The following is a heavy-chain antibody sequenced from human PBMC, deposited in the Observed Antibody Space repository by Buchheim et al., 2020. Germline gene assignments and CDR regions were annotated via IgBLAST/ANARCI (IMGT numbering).Heavy chain of an antibody. D-gene: IGHD2-21*02. V-gene: IGHV4-31*03. J-gene: IGHJ4*02. CDR1: GGSISSGGYY. Sequence: QVQPQESGPGLVKPSQTLSLTCTVSGGSISSGGYYWSWIRQHPGKGLEWIGYIYYSGSPYYNPSLKSRVTISVDTSKNQFSLKLSSVTAADTAVYYCARQAYCGGDCYSSGHYYFDYWGQGTL. CDR3: ARQAYCGGDCYSSGHYYFDY. CDR2: IYYSGSP.